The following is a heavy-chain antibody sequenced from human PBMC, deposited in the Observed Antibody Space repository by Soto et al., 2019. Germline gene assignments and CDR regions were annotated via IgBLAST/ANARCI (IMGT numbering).Heavy chain of an antibody. J-gene: IGHJ4*02. V-gene: IGHV4-31*03. Sequence: TLSLTCTVSGGSNIRDVSYWSWIRQHPGKGLEWIAYISYSGSSYSNPSLKSRVTISADTSKNQFSLRLTSVTAADTAVYFCARATPAGSADFSGQGTLVTVSS. CDR3: ARATPAGSADF. D-gene: IGHD2-2*01. CDR2: ISYSGSS. CDR1: GGSNIRDVSY.